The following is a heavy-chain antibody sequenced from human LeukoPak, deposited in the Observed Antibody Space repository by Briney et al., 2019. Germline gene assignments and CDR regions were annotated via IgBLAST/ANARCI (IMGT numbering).Heavy chain of an antibody. CDR1: GFTFSSYS. J-gene: IGHJ3*02. CDR3: ARVSSSSGDAFDI. CDR2: ISSSSSYI. Sequence: PGGSLRLSCAASGFTFSSYSMNWVRQAPGKGLEWASSISSSSSYIYYADSVKGRFTISRDNAKNSLYLQMNSLRAEDTAVYYCARVSSSSGDAFDIWGQGTMVTVSS. V-gene: IGHV3-21*01. D-gene: IGHD6-6*01.